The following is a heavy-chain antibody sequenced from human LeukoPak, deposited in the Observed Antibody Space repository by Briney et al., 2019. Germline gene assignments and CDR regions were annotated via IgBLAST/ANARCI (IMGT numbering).Heavy chain of an antibody. CDR3: ASVLWFGEFNFDY. CDR1: GGSFSGYY. D-gene: IGHD3-10*01. CDR2: INHSGST. J-gene: IGHJ4*02. V-gene: IGHV4-34*01. Sequence: SETLSLTCAVYGGSFSGYYWSWIRQPPGKGLEWIGEINHSGSTNYNPSLKSRVTISVDTSKNQFSLKLSSVTAADTAVYYCASVLWFGEFNFDYWGQGTLVTVSS.